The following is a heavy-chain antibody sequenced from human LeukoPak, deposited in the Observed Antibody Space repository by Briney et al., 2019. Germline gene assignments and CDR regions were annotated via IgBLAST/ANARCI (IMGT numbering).Heavy chain of an antibody. CDR3: ARDRTMISDADAFDI. V-gene: IGHV3-30*03. Sequence: PGGSLRLSCAASGFTFSSYGMNWARQAPGKGLEWVAVISYDGSMKYYADSVKGRFTISRDNSKNTLYLQMNSLRAEDTAVYYCARDRTMISDADAFDIWGQGTMVTVSS. D-gene: IGHD3-22*01. CDR1: GFTFSSYG. J-gene: IGHJ3*02. CDR2: ISYDGSMK.